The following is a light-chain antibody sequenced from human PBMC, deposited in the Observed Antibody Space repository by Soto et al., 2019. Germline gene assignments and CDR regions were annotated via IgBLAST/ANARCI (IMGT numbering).Light chain of an antibody. CDR3: QQYNNWPPYT. V-gene: IGKV3-15*01. CDR1: QSVSNN. CDR2: GAS. J-gene: IGKJ2*01. Sequence: EIVMTQSPATLSVSPGERATLSCRASQSVSNNLAWYQQKPGQAPRLLIYGASTRATGIPARFSGSGSGTEFTLTISSMQSEDFAVYYCQQYNNWPPYTFGQGTKLEIK.